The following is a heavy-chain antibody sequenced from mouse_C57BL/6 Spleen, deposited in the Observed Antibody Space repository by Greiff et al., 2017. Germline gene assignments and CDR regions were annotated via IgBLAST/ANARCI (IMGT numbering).Heavy chain of an antibody. J-gene: IGHJ3*01. D-gene: IGHD4-1*01. CDR1: GYTFTSYW. Sequence: QVQLQQPGAELVKPGASVKLSCKASGYTFTSYWMHWVKQRPGRGLEWIGRIDPNSGGTKYNEKFKGKVTLTVDKPSSTAYMQLSSLTSEDSAVYYCAREGPNWAWFAYWGQGTLVTVSA. CDR3: AREGPNWAWFAY. V-gene: IGHV1-72*01. CDR2: IDPNSGGT.